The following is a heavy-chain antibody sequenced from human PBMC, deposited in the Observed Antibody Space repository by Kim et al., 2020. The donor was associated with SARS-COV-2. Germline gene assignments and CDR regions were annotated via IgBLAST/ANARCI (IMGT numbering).Heavy chain of an antibody. D-gene: IGHD6-13*01. CDR2: IYSGGST. CDR3: ARDLGTAAGSL. Sequence: GGSLRLSCAASGFIVSSNYMSWVRQAPGKGLEWVSVIYSGGSTYYADSVKGRFTISRDNYKNTLYLQMNSLRAEDTAVYYCARDLGTAAGSLGGQGTLVSVAS. CDR1: GFIVSSNY. V-gene: IGHV3-66*01. J-gene: IGHJ4*02.